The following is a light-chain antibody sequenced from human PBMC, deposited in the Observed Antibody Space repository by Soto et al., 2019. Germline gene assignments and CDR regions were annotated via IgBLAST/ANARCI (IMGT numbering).Light chain of an antibody. CDR3: QQCGSSPVT. Sequence: EIVLTQSPGTLSLSPGERAILSCRASQSVSSSCLAWHQQKPGQAPRLLIYDASNRAADIPDRFSGSGSGTDFTLTISRLEPEDFAVYYCQQCGSSPVTFGQGTNLEIK. CDR2: DAS. V-gene: IGKV3-20*01. CDR1: QSVSSSC. J-gene: IGKJ2*01.